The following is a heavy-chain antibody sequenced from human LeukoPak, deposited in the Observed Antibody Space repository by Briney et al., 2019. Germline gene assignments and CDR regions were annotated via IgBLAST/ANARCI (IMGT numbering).Heavy chain of an antibody. CDR1: GYTFTSYD. CDR2: MNPNSGNT. J-gene: IGHJ5*02. V-gene: IGHV1-8*03. D-gene: IGHD6-13*01. CDR3: ARVRKAAGTTTINWFDP. Sequence: VASVKVSCKASGYTFTSYDINWVRQATGQGLEWMGWMNPNSGNTGYAQKFQGRVTITRNTSISTAYMELSSLRSEDTAVYYCARVRKAAGTTTINWFDPWGQGTLVTVSS.